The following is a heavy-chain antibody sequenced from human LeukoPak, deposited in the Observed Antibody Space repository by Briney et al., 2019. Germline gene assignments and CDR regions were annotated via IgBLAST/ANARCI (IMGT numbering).Heavy chain of an antibody. CDR2: ISYDGSNK. D-gene: IGHD1-14*01. V-gene: IGHV3-30*03. Sequence: GGSLRLSCAASGFTFSSYAMSWVRQAPGKGLEWVAVISYDGSNKYYADSVKGRFTISRDNSKNTLYLQMNSLRAEDTAVYYCATLPTSLTPFDYWGQGTLVTVSS. CDR1: GFTFSSYA. CDR3: ATLPTSLTPFDY. J-gene: IGHJ4*02.